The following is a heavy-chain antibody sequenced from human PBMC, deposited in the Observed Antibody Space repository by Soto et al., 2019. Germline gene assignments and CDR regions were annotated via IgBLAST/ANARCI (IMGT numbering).Heavy chain of an antibody. CDR1: GASLKSDGFY. CDR2: VYYSGAT. J-gene: IGHJ3*02. Sequence: VQLQESGPGLVRPSQTLSLGCTVSGASLKSDGFYWSWIRQNPQKGLEGIGYVYYSGATHYNPSLKSRLTISLDTSKKQLTGNLTAVTAADTCVYYCARCHGGGTLDIWGQGTVVTVSS. D-gene: IGHD3-10*01. V-gene: IGHV4-31*03. CDR3: ARCHGGGTLDI.